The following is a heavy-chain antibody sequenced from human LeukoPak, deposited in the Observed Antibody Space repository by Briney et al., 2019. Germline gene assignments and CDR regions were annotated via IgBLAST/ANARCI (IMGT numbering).Heavy chain of an antibody. V-gene: IGHV3-23*01. J-gene: IGHJ4*02. CDR1: GITLSNYD. Sequence: SGGSLRLSCAVSGITLSNYDMSWVRQAPGRGLEWVAGISDSGGSTTYADSVKGRFTISRDNPKNTLYLQMNSLRVEDTAVYFCAKRGVVIRVILVGFHKQAYYFDSWGQGALVTVSS. CDR3: AKRGVVIRVILVGFHKQAYYFDS. CDR2: ISDSGGST. D-gene: IGHD3-22*01.